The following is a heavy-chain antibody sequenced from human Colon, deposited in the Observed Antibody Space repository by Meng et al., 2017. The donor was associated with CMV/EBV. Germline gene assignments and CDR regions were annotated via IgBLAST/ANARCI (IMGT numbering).Heavy chain of an antibody. CDR1: GFTFSNYA. CDR2: FYSGESTT. J-gene: IGHJ4*02. CDR3: AKEMNWGIQRDY. V-gene: IGHV3-23*03. Sequence: GESLKISCVASGFTFSNYAMNWVRQVPGKGLEWVSVFYSGESTTSYADSVKGRFTISRDNSKNTLYLQMNSLRAEDTAVYYCAKEMNWGIQRDYWGQGTLVTVSS. D-gene: IGHD7-27*01.